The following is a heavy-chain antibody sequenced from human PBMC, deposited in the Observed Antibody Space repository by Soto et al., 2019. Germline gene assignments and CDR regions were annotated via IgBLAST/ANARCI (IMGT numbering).Heavy chain of an antibody. J-gene: IGHJ6*03. D-gene: IGHD5-12*01. CDR1: GFTFSSYS. CDR3: AREDAIVATITPVYYYYYMDV. CDR2: ISSSSSTI. V-gene: IGHV3-48*01. Sequence: GGSLRLSCAASGFTFSSYSMNWVRQAPGKGLEWVSYISSSSSTIYYADSVKGRFTISRDNAKNSLYLQMNSLGAEDTAGYYCAREDAIVATITPVYYYYYMDVWGKGTTVTVSS.